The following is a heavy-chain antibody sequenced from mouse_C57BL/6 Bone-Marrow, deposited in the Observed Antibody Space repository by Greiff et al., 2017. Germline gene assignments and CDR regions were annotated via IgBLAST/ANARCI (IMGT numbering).Heavy chain of an antibody. CDR1: GYTFTDYY. CDR3: ARWGSNLYYYAMDY. CDR2: IFPGSGST. V-gene: IGHV1-75*01. J-gene: IGHJ4*01. D-gene: IGHD2-5*01. Sequence: VQLVESGPELVKPGASVKISCKASGYTFTDYYINWVKQRPGQGLEWIGGIFPGSGSTYYNEKFKGKATLTVDKSSSTAYMLLSSLTSEDSAVYFCARWGSNLYYYAMDYWGQGTSVTVSS.